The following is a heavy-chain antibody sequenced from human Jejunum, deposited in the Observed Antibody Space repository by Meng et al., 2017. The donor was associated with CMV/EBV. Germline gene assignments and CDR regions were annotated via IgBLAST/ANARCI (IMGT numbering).Heavy chain of an antibody. V-gene: IGHV4-4*02. CDR3: ARNWGE. D-gene: IGHD7-27*01. CDR1: GGSISSSYW. J-gene: IGHJ4*02. Sequence: QVQLQESGPGLVKPSGTLSLTCAVSGGSISSSYWSWVRQPPGKGLEWIAEIHHSGITNYNPSLKSRLTISVDKSKIQYFLNLDSVTAADTAVYYCARNWGEWGQGTLVTVSS. CDR2: IHHSGIT.